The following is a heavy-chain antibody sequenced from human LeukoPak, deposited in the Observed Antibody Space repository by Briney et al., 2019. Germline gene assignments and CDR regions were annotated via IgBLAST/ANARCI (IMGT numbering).Heavy chain of an antibody. CDR3: ATPHDGVRPEYYFDY. CDR2: FDPEDGET. CDR1: GYTLTELS. D-gene: IGHD1-14*01. J-gene: IGHJ4*02. Sequence: ASVKVSCKVSGYTLTELSMHWVRQAPGKGLERMGGFDPEDGETIYAQKFQGRVTMTEETSTDTAYMELSSLRSEDTAVYYCATPHDGVRPEYYFDYWGQGTLVTVSS. V-gene: IGHV1-24*01.